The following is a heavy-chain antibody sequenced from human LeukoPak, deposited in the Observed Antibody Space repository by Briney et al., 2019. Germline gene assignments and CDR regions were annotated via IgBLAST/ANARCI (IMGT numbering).Heavy chain of an antibody. J-gene: IGHJ3*02. CDR1: GESFSGYS. Sequence: PSETLSLTCAVYGESFSGYSWSWFRQPPGKGLEWIGEVIHGGSSNYNPSLKSRVTISVDTSKNQFSLKLSSVTAANTAVYYCARGLIGGRDAFDIWGQGTMVTVSS. V-gene: IGHV4-34*01. CDR2: VIHGGSS. CDR3: ARGLIGGRDAFDI. D-gene: IGHD4-23*01.